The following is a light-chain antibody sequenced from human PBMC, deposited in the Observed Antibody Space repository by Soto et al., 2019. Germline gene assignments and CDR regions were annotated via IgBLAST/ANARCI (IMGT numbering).Light chain of an antibody. J-gene: IGKJ2*01. Sequence: DIQMTHSPSSLSASVGDRVTITCRASQTISSYLNWYQQIPGKAPKLLIYAASSLLSGVPSRFSGSGSGTDFTLTMSSLQPEDFATYYCQQSYSAPPYTFGQGTKVDIK. CDR1: QTISSY. CDR2: AAS. CDR3: QQSYSAPPYT. V-gene: IGKV1-39*01.